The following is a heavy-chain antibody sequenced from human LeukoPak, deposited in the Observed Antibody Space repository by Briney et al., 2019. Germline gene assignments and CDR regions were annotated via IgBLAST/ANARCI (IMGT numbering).Heavy chain of an antibody. Sequence: ASVKVSCKASGYTFTSYDINWVRQAAGQGLEWMKWMNPNSGNTGYAQKFQGRVTMTRNTSISTAYMELSSLTSEDTAVYYCARGEWFAFDIWGQGTMVTVSS. D-gene: IGHD2-8*01. V-gene: IGHV1-8*01. CDR2: MNPNSGNT. J-gene: IGHJ3*02. CDR3: ARGEWFAFDI. CDR1: GYTFTSYD.